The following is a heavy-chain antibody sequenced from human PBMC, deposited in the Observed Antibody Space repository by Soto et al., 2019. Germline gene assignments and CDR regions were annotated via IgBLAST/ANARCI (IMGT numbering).Heavy chain of an antibody. CDR1: GFTFSSYA. V-gene: IGHV3-23*01. Sequence: GGSLRLSCAASGFTFSSYAMSWVRQAPGKGLEWVSAISGSGGSTYYADSVKGRFTISRDNSKNTLYLQMSSLRAEDTAVYYCAKDQTIVVVVAAPDAFDIWGQGTMVTVSS. CDR2: ISGSGGST. D-gene: IGHD2-15*01. CDR3: AKDQTIVVVVAAPDAFDI. J-gene: IGHJ3*02.